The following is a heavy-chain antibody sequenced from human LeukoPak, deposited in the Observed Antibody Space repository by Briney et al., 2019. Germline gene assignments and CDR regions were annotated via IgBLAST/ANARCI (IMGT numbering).Heavy chain of an antibody. V-gene: IGHV4-34*01. J-gene: IGHJ4*02. CDR3: VIGYYYHY. Sequence: PSETLSLTCAVYGGSFSGYYWSWIRQPPGKGLEWIGETNHSGGTNYNPSLKSRVTISVDTSKNQFSLKLSSVTAADTAVYYCVIGYYYHYWGQGTLVTVSS. CDR1: GGSFSGYY. CDR2: TNHSGGT.